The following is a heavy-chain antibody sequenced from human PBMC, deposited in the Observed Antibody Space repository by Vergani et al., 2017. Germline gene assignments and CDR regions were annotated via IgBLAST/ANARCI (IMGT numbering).Heavy chain of an antibody. CDR1: GGSISSYY. D-gene: IGHD3-10*01. V-gene: IGHV4-4*07. CDR2: IYTSGST. J-gene: IGHJ4*02. Sequence: QVQLPESGPGLVKPSETLSLTCPVSGGSISSYYWSWIRQPAGKGLEWIGRIYTSGSTNYNPSLKSRVTISVDTSKNQFSLKLSSVTAADTAVYYCARGVYGSGSYPRGLDYWGQGTLVTVSS. CDR3: ARGVYGSGSYPRGLDY.